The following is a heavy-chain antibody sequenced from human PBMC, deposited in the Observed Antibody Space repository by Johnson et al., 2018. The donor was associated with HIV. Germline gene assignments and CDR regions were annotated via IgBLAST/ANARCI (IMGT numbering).Heavy chain of an antibody. CDR3: AKEKDYCAFDI. D-gene: IGHD3-10*01. V-gene: IGHV3-30*02. CDR2: IRYDGSNE. Sequence: QVLLVESGGGVVQPGGSLRLSCVASGFIFSTYGMHWVRQAPGKGLEWLAFIRYDGSNEYYVDSVKGRFTISRDNSKNTLYLQMNSLRAEDTAMYYCAKEKDYCAFDIWGQGTMVTVSS. CDR1: GFIFSTYG. J-gene: IGHJ3*02.